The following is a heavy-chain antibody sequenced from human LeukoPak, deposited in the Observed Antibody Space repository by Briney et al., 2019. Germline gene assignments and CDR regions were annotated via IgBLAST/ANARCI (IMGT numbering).Heavy chain of an antibody. J-gene: IGHJ6*02. V-gene: IGHV4-34*01. Sequence: SETLSLTCAVYGGSFSGYYWSWIRQPPGKGLEWIGEINHNGSTNYNPSLKSRVTISVDTSKNQFSLKLSSVTAADTGVYYCARVGRYSGSPGYYYYGMDVWGQGTTVTVSS. CDR2: INHNGST. D-gene: IGHD1-26*01. CDR1: GGSFSGYY. CDR3: ARVGRYSGSPGYYYYGMDV.